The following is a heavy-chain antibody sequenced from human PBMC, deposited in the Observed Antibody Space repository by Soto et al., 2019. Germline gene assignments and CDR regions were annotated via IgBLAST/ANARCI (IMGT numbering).Heavy chain of an antibody. CDR3: AREYGDYVKAYFDL. V-gene: IGHV3-33*01. D-gene: IGHD4-17*01. J-gene: IGHJ2*01. CDR2: IWYDGSNK. Sequence: GRSLRLSCAACGFTFSSYGMHWVRQAPGKGLEWVAVIWYDGSNKYYAVSVKGRFTISRDNSKNTLYLQMNSLRAEDTAVYYCAREYGDYVKAYFDLWGRGTLVTVSS. CDR1: GFTFSSYG.